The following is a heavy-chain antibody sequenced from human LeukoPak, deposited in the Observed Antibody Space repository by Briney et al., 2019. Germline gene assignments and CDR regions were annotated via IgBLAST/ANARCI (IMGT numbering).Heavy chain of an antibody. J-gene: IGHJ4*02. Sequence: SQTLSLTCTVSGGSISSGDYYWSWIRQPPGKGLEWIGYIYYSGSTYYNPSLKSRVTISVDTSKNQFSLKLSSVTAADTAVYYCANIYYDYVWGSYRFDYWGQGTLVTVSS. CDR3: ANIYYDYVWGSYRFDY. V-gene: IGHV4-30-4*08. CDR2: IYYSGST. D-gene: IGHD3-16*02. CDR1: GGSISSGDYY.